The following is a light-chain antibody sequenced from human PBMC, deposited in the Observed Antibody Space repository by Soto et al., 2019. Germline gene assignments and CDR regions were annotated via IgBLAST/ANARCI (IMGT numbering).Light chain of an antibody. CDR2: GVS. Sequence: EIVMTQSPSTLSVSPGQRATLSCRASQSVSSNLAWYQQKPGQPPRVILFGVSTRATAIPDRFSGSGSGTDFTLTISRLEPEDFAVYYCQQYGSSPRTFGHGTKVDIK. V-gene: IGKV3-20*01. CDR1: QSVSSN. CDR3: QQYGSSPRT. J-gene: IGKJ1*01.